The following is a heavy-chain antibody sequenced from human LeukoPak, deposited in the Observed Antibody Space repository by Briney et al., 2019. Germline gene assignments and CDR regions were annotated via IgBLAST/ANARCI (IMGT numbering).Heavy chain of an antibody. CDR2: IYSTGST. D-gene: IGHD3-3*01. J-gene: IGHJ6*03. Sequence: SETLSLTCTVSGSSVSGYYCSWIRQPAGKGLEWIGRIYSTGSTDYNASLKSRVTMSVDTSKNQFSLKLSSVTAADTAVYYCARMSYDRTGEGRANLYYYYMAVWGKGTTVTVSS. CDR1: GSSVSGYY. CDR3: ARMSYDRTGEGRANLYYYYMAV. V-gene: IGHV4-4*07.